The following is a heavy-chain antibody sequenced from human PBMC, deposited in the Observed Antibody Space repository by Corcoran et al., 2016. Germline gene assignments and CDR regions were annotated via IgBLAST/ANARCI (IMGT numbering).Heavy chain of an antibody. CDR1: GGSISSSSYY. CDR2: IYYSGST. V-gene: IGHV4-39*01. J-gene: IGHJ4*02. D-gene: IGHD4-17*01. Sequence: QLQLQESGPGLVKPSETLSLTCTVSGGSISSSSYYWGWIRQPPGKGLEWIGSIYYSGSTYYNPSLKSRVTISVDTSKNQFSLKLSSVPAADTAVYYCARHPYGGKVGYWGQGTLVTVSS. CDR3: ARHPYGGKVGY.